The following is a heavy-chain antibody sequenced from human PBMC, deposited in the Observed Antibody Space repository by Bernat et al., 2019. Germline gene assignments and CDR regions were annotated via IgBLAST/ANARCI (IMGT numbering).Heavy chain of an antibody. CDR3: ARDWGGVCGY. V-gene: IGHV3-33*01. CDR2: IWYDGSNK. CDR1: GFTFSSYG. J-gene: IGHJ4*02. Sequence: QVQLVESGGGVVQPGRSLRLACAASGFTFSSYGMHWVRQAPGKGLEWVAVIWYDGSNKYYADSVKGRFTISRDNSKNTLYLQMNSLRAEDTAVYYCARDWGGVCGYWGQGTLVTVSS. D-gene: IGHD3-16*01.